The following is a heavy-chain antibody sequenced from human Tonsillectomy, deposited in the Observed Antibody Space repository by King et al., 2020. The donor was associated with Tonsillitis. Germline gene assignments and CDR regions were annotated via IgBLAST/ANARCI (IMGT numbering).Heavy chain of an antibody. V-gene: IGHV4-34*01. CDR2: INHSGST. CDR1: GGSFSGYY. D-gene: IGHD4-17*01. CDR3: ARVSGGDYGEWDDAFDI. J-gene: IGHJ3*02. Sequence: VQLQQWGAGLLKPSETLSLTCAVYGGSFSGYYWSWIRQPPGKGLEWIGEINHSGSTNYNPSLKSRVTISVDTSKNQFSLKLSSVTAADTPVYYCARVSGGDYGEWDDAFDIWGQGTMVTVSS.